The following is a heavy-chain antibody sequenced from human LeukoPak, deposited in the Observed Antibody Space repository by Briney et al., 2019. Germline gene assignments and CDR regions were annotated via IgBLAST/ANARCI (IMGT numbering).Heavy chain of an antibody. J-gene: IGHJ4*02. CDR3: ARQTPYYYDSSGYFDY. CDR2: IYPGDSDT. D-gene: IGHD3-22*01. CDR1: GYSFTSYW. V-gene: IGHV5-51*01. Sequence: GESLKISCKGSGYSFTSYWIGWVRQMPGKGLEWMGIIYPGDSDTRYSPSFQGQVTISADKSISTAYLQWSSLKASDTAMYYCARQTPYYYDSSGYFDYWGQGTLVTVSS.